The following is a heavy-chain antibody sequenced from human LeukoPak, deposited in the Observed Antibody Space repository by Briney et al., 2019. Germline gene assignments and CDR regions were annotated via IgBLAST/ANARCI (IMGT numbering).Heavy chain of an antibody. CDR2: ISYDGSNK. CDR3: ARDPLGDSTYYFDY. V-gene: IGHV3-30*04. CDR1: GFTFSSYA. D-gene: IGHD2-21*01. Sequence: GESLRLSCAASGFTFSSYAMHWVRQAPGKGLEWVAVISYDGSNKYYADSVKGRFTISRDNSKNTLYLQMNSLRAEDTAVYYCARDPLGDSTYYFDYWGQGTLVTVSS. J-gene: IGHJ4*02.